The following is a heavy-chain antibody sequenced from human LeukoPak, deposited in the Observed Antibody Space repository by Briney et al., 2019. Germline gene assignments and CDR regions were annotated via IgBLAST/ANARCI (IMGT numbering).Heavy chain of an antibody. D-gene: IGHD5-18*01. CDR2: INPSGGST. CDR1: GYTFTSYY. CDR3: ARSAIQLWFLDY. V-gene: IGHV1-46*03. Sequence: GASVKVSCKASGYTFTSYYMHWVRQAPRQGLEWMGIINPSGGSTSYAQKFQGRVTMTRDTSTSTVYMELSSLRSEDTAVYYCARSAIQLWFLDYWGQGTLVTVSS. J-gene: IGHJ4*02.